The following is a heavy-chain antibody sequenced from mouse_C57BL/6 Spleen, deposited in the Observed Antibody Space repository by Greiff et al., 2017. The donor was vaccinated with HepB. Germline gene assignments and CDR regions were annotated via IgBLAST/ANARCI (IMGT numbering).Heavy chain of an antibody. CDR3: ARGGFGGSSYRYFDG. D-gene: IGHD1-1*01. V-gene: IGHV1-81*01. CDR1: GYTFTSYG. CDR2: IYPRSGNT. Sequence: VQLQQSGAELARPGASVKLSCKASGYTFTSYGISWVKQRTGQGLEWIGEIYPRSGNTYYNEKFKGKATLTADKSSSTAYMELRSLTSEDSAVYFCARGGFGGSSYRYFDGWGTGTTVTVSS. J-gene: IGHJ1*03.